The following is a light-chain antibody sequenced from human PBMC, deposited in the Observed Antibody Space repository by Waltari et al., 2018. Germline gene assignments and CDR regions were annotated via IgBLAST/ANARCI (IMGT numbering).Light chain of an antibody. CDR1: NSHLGSNY. J-gene: IGLJ2*01. V-gene: IGLV1-47*01. Sequence: QSVLTQPPSASGTPGQRVTMSCSGRNSHLGSNYVYCYQQPPGTAPKLLIYKNDLRPSGVPDRISGSKSGTSASLAISGLRSEDEADYYCSSWDDSLSGVVLGGGTKLTVL. CDR2: KND. CDR3: SSWDDSLSGVV.